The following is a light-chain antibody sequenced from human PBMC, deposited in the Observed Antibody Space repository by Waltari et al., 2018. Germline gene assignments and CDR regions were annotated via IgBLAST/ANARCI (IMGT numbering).Light chain of an antibody. CDR3: CSYAGSGTLV. CDR1: SSDRGNYDL. CDR2: EVT. Sequence: QSALPQPASVSGSPGQSITIPCTGTSSDRGNYDLVPWYQQHPGKAPKLMIYEVTNRPSWVSNRFSGSKSGNTASLTVSGLQAEDEADYYCCSYAGSGTLVFGGGTKLTVL. V-gene: IGLV2-23*02. J-gene: IGLJ2*01.